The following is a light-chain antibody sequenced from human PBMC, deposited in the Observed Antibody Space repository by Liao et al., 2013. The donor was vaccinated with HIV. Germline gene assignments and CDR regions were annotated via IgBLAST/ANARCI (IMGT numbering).Light chain of an antibody. CDR3: QAWVSNTVYV. Sequence: SYELTQPPSVSVSPGQTASITCSGDKLGDKYACWYQQKPGQSPVLVMYQNYKRPSGIPERFSGSNSGNTATLTISGTQAMDEADYYCQAWVSNTVYVFGTGTKVTVL. CDR2: QNY. V-gene: IGLV3-1*01. J-gene: IGLJ1*01. CDR1: KLGDKY.